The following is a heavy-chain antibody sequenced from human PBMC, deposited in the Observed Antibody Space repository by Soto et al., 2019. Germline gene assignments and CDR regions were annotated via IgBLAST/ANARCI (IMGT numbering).Heavy chain of an antibody. CDR3: ARDRRGIAAAGTYYYYYGMDV. CDR1: GGTFSSYT. V-gene: IGHV1-69*08. J-gene: IGHJ6*02. CDR2: IIPILGIA. D-gene: IGHD6-13*01. Sequence: QVQLVQSGAEVKKPGSSVKVSCKASGGTFSSYTISWVRQAPGQGLEWMGRIIPILGIANYAQKFQGRVTITADKSTSTAYMELSSLRSEDTAVYYCARDRRGIAAAGTYYYYYGMDVWGQGTTVTVSS.